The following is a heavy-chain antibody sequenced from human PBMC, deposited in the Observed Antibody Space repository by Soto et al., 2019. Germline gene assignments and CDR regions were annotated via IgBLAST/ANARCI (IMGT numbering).Heavy chain of an antibody. CDR1: GFTFSNAW. CDR3: TSARVTLRSVGFDP. J-gene: IGHJ5*02. V-gene: IGHV3-15*01. CDR2: IKSKTDGGKT. Sequence: EVQLVESGGGLVKPGGSLRLSCAASGFTFSNAWMSWVRQAPGKGLEWVGRIKSKTDGGKTDYAAPVKGRLTMSRDDSENPLELQMTSLKTEDTAVYYCTSARVTLRSVGFDPWGQGSLVTVSS. D-gene: IGHD3-16*01.